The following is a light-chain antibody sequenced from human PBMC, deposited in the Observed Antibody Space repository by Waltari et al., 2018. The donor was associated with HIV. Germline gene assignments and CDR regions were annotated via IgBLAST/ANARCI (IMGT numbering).Light chain of an antibody. J-gene: IGKJ1*01. CDR2: NIS. Sequence: DVVLTQTPLSLPVTLGQPASISCRSSQSLVYSDGNTYLIWLQQRPGQSPRRLLYNISKRDSGVPDTVSGGGAGTKFTRTISRVEADDVGLYYCMQGTHWPWTFGQGTKVEI. V-gene: IGKV2-30*01. CDR3: MQGTHWPWT. CDR1: QSLVYSDGNTY.